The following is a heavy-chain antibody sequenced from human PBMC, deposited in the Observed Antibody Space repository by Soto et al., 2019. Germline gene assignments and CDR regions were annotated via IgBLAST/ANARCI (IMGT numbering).Heavy chain of an antibody. CDR1: GFTFSSYS. D-gene: IGHD6-13*01. CDR3: ARRLLPPPAAGYMDV. CDR2: ISSSSSYI. J-gene: IGHJ6*03. Sequence: GGSLRLSCAASGFTFSSYSMNWVRQAPGKGLEWVSSISSSSSYIYYADSVKGRFTISRDNAKNSLYLQMNSLRAEDTAVYYCARRLLPPPAAGYMDVWGKGTTVTVSS. V-gene: IGHV3-21*01.